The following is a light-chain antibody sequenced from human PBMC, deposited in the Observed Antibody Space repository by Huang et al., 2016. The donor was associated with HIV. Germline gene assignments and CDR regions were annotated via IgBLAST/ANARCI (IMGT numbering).Light chain of an antibody. V-gene: IGKV3D-20*01. CDR1: QSIRNRY. J-gene: IGKJ2*01. CDR2: DAS. Sequence: EIVLTQSPATLSLSPGERATLSCRATQSIRNRYLAWFQQKPGLAPRLLIYDASNRSTVIPDRFSGRGSGTDFTLTISRLEPEDFAVYYCQQYGSSSYTFGQGTKLELK. CDR3: QQYGSSSYT.